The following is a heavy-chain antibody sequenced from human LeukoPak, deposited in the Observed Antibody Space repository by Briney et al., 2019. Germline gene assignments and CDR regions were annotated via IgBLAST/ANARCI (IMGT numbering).Heavy chain of an antibody. D-gene: IGHD6-6*01. J-gene: IGHJ5*02. Sequence: PGGSLRLSCAASGFTFSSYWMSWVRQAPGKGLEWVANIKQDGSEKYYVDSVKGRFTISRDNAKNSLYLQMNSLRAEDTAVYYCARGPSSIAARPDWSDPWGQGTLVTVSS. CDR3: ARGPSSIAARPDWSDP. CDR1: GFTFSSYW. CDR2: IKQDGSEK. V-gene: IGHV3-7*01.